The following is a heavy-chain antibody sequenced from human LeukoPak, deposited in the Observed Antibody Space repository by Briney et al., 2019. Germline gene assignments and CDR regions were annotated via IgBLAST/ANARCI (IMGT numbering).Heavy chain of an antibody. Sequence: GGSLRLSCAASGFTFSSYGMHWVRQAPGKGLEWVAVIWYDGSNKYYADSVKGRFTISRDNSKNTLYLQMNSLRAGDTAVYYCAKASGSYYHHHFGYWGQGTLVTVSS. CDR1: GFTFSSYG. D-gene: IGHD3-10*01. V-gene: IGHV3-33*06. J-gene: IGHJ4*02. CDR3: AKASGSYYHHHFGY. CDR2: IWYDGSNK.